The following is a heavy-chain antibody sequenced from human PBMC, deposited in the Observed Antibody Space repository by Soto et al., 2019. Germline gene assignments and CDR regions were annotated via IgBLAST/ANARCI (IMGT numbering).Heavy chain of an antibody. CDR2: ISSSGSTI. D-gene: IGHD3-10*01. CDR3: ARDYYCSGSYFAGYRYYFDY. V-gene: IGHV3-11*01. J-gene: IGHJ4*02. CDR1: GFTFSDYY. Sequence: QVQLVESGGGLVKPGGSLRLSCAASGFTFSDYYMSWIRQAPGKGLEWVSYISSSGSTIYYADSVKGRFNISRDNAKNSLYLQMNSLRAEDTAVYYCARDYYCSGSYFAGYRYYFDYWGQGTLVTVSS.